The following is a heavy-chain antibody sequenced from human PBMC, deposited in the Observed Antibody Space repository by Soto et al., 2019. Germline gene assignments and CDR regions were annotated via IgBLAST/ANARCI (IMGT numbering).Heavy chain of an antibody. CDR3: VTVNLVGAAYYFDY. J-gene: IGHJ4*02. D-gene: IGHD1-26*01. V-gene: IGHV4-30-4*01. Sequence: PSETLSLTCTVSGDSITSGGYYWGWIRQPPGKGLEWIGYVYYSGTTYSHPPLNSRVSISVDTSENQFSLRLTSVTAADTAVYYCVTVNLVGAAYYFDYWGPGTLVTSPQ. CDR1: GDSITSGGYY. CDR2: VYYSGTT.